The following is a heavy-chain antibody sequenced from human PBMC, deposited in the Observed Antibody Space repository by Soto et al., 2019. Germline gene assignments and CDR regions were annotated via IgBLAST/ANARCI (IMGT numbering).Heavy chain of an antibody. CDR3: ARDRLGGVVVPAAGRYYRMAV. CDR1: GGSISSGDYY. J-gene: IGHJ6*02. Sequence: LSLTCTVSGGSISSGDYYWSWIRQPPGKGLEWIGYIYYSGSTYYNPSLKSRVTKSVDTSKNQFSLKLSSVTAADTAVYYCARDRLGGVVVPAAGRYYRMAVWGQGTTVTVSS. CDR2: IYYSGST. D-gene: IGHD2-2*01. V-gene: IGHV4-30-4*01.